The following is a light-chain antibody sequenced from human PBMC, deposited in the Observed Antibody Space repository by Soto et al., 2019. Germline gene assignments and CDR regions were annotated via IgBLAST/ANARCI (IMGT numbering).Light chain of an antibody. CDR1: ESVSSY. CDR2: GAS. V-gene: IGKV3-15*01. Sequence: EIGMTQSPATLSVSPGERATLSCRASESVSSYLAWYQQKPGQAPRLLIYGASTRATGIPARFSGSGSGTEFTLTISSLQSEDFALYYCQQYNNWLTFGGGTKVEIK. CDR3: QQYNNWLT. J-gene: IGKJ4*01.